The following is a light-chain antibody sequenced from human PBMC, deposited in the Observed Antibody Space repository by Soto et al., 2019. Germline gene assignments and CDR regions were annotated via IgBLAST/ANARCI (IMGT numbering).Light chain of an antibody. CDR1: SSDVGGYNY. V-gene: IGLV2-14*01. CDR3: SSYTSSSTVV. CDR2: EVS. J-gene: IGLJ2*01. Sequence: QSALTQPASVSGSPGQSITLSCTGTSSDVGGYNYVSWYQQHPGKAPKLMIYEVSNRPSGISHRFSGSKSGNTASLTISGLRAEDEADYYCSSYTSSSTVVFGGGTKLTVL.